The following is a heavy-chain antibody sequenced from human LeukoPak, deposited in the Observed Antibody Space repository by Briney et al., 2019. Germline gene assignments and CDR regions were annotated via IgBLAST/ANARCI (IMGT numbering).Heavy chain of an antibody. CDR2: IIPIFGTA. J-gene: IGHJ3*02. Sequence: GASVKVSCKTSGGTFSSYAISWVRQAPGQGLEWMGGIIPIFGTANYAQKFQGRVTITADESTSTAYMELSSLRSEDTAVYYCARERGMSVGLGDAFDIWGQGTMVTVSS. V-gene: IGHV1-69*13. CDR3: ARERGMSVGLGDAFDI. CDR1: GGTFSSYA. D-gene: IGHD6-19*01.